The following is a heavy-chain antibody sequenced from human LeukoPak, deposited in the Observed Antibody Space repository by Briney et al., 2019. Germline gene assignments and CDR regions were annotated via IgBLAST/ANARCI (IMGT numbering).Heavy chain of an antibody. CDR3: AKAFFSGSGGDHKHFDS. D-gene: IGHD3-10*01. V-gene: IGHV3-48*04. CDR1: GFTFSRYS. Sequence: GGSLRLSCAAWGFTFSRYSMNWVRQAPGKGLDWISCIVSSTSTISYADSVKGRFTISRDNATNSLYLQMNSLRAEDTAVYYCAKAFFSGSGGDHKHFDSWGQGTLVTVSS. J-gene: IGHJ4*02. CDR2: IVSSTSTI.